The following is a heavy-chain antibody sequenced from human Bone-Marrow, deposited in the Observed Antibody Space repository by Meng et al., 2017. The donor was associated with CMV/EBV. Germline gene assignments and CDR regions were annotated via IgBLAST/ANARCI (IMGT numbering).Heavy chain of an antibody. CDR3: ARDKVCSSTSCYNWETGQDFDY. V-gene: IGHV1-2*02. CDR1: GYTFTGYY. CDR2: INPNSGGT. D-gene: IGHD2-2*02. J-gene: IGHJ4*02. Sequence: ASVKVSCKASGYTFTGYYMYWVRQAPGQGLEWMGWINPNSGGTNYAQKFQGRVTMTRDTSTSTVYMELSSLRSEDTAVYYCARDKVCSSTSCYNWETGQDFDYWGQGTLVTVSS.